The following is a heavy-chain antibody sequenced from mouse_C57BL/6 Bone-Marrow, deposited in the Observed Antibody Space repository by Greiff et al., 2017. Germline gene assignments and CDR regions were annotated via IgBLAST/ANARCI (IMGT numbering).Heavy chain of an antibody. CDR3: AREGRRRGYYFDY. CDR1: GYTFTSYG. Sequence: QVQLQQSGAELARPGASVKLSCKASGYTFTSYGISWVKQRTGQGLEWIGEIYPRSGNTYYNEKFKGKATLTADKSSSTAYLELRSLTSEDSAVYFCAREGRRRGYYFDYGGKGTTLTVSS. D-gene: IGHD2-12*01. V-gene: IGHV1-81*01. J-gene: IGHJ2*01. CDR2: IYPRSGNT.